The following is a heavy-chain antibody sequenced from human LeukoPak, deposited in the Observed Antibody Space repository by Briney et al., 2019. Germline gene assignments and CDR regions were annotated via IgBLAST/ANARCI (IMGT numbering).Heavy chain of an antibody. V-gene: IGHV5-51*01. CDR3: ARTTMVRGVYNWFDP. J-gene: IGHJ5*02. D-gene: IGHD3-10*01. Sequence: GESLKISCKGSGYSFTSYWIGWVRQMPGKGLEWMGIIYPGDSDTRYSPSFQGQVTISADKSISTAYLQWSSLKASDTAMYYCARTTMVRGVYNWFDPWGQGTLVIVSS. CDR2: IYPGDSDT. CDR1: GYSFTSYW.